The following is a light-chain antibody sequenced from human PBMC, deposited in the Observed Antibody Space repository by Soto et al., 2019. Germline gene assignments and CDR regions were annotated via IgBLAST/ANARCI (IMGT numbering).Light chain of an antibody. V-gene: IGKV1-5*01. CDR2: DAS. CDR1: QSISRW. CDR3: QQYKSYSPIT. Sequence: DIQMTQSPATLSASVGDTVTITCRASQSISRWLAWYQQKPGKAPKLLIYDASNLQSGVPSRFSGSVSGTEFTLTISSLQPDDFATYYCQQYKSYSPITFGQGTRLEIK. J-gene: IGKJ5*01.